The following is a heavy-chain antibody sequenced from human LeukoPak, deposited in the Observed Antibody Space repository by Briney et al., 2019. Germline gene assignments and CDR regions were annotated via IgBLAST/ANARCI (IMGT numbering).Heavy chain of an antibody. V-gene: IGHV4-59*01. CDR3: ARGGKYCSSTSCLDP. Sequence: PSQTLSLTCTVSGGSISSYYWSWIRQPPGKGLEWIGYIYYSGSTNYSPSLKSPVTISVDTSKNQFSLKLSSVTAADTAVYYCARGGKYCSSTSCLDPWGQGTLVTVSS. J-gene: IGHJ5*02. CDR1: GGSISSYY. D-gene: IGHD2-2*01. CDR2: IYYSGST.